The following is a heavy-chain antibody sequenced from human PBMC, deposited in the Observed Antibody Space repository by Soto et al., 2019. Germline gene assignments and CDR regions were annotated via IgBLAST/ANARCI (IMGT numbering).Heavy chain of an antibody. CDR1: GFTFSSYA. CDR2: ISGSGGST. Sequence: PGGSLRLSCAASGFTFSSYAMSWVRQAPGKGLEWVSAISGSGGSTYYADSVKDRFTISRDNSKNTLYLQMNSLRAEDTAVYYCAKGSPVLRFLEWLSDMDVWGKGTTVTVSS. D-gene: IGHD3-3*01. CDR3: AKGSPVLRFLEWLSDMDV. J-gene: IGHJ6*03. V-gene: IGHV3-23*01.